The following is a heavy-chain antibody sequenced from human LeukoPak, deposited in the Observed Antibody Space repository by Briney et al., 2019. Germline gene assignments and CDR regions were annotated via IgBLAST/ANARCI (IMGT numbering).Heavy chain of an antibody. Sequence: GGSLRLSCVASGFIFSSYGMHWVRQAPGKGLEWVAVIWYDGTNKYYGDSVKGRFTISRDNSKNTLYLQINRLRVEDTAVYYCARDKIYDFWSGHNFDYWGQGTLVTVSS. CDR1: GFIFSSYG. CDR3: ARDKIYDFWSGHNFDY. CDR2: IWYDGTNK. V-gene: IGHV3-33*01. J-gene: IGHJ4*02. D-gene: IGHD3-3*01.